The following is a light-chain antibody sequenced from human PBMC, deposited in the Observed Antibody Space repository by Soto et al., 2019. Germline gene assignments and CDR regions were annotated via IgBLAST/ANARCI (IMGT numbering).Light chain of an antibody. J-gene: IGKJ1*01. Sequence: DIQMTQSPSTLSASVGDTVTITCRASQSISPWLAWYQQKPGKAPKVLIYDASRLESGAPSRFSGSGSGTEFTLAISSLQPDDFATYYCQHYNSYSWTFGQGTKVEI. CDR3: QHYNSYSWT. CDR1: QSISPW. CDR2: DAS. V-gene: IGKV1-5*01.